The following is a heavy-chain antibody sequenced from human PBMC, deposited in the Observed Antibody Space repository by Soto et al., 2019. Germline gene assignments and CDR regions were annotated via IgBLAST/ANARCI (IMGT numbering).Heavy chain of an antibody. V-gene: IGHV1-69*13. Sequence: GASVKVSCKASGGTFSSYAISWVRQAPGQGLEWMGGIIPIFGTANYAQKFQGRVTITADESTSTAYMELSSLRSEDTAVYYCAREGFSGKARHHYYYGMGVWGQGTTVTVSS. CDR3: AREGFSGKARHHYYYGMGV. CDR2: IIPIFGTA. CDR1: GGTFSSYA. J-gene: IGHJ6*02.